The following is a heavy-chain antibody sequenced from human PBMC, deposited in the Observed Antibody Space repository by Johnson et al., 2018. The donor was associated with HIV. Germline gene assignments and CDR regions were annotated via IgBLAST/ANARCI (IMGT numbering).Heavy chain of an antibody. J-gene: IGHJ3*01. V-gene: IGHV3-74*01. D-gene: IGHD6-25*01. CDR1: GFTFSSYW. Sequence: VQLVESGGGLVQPGGSMRLSCAASGFTFSSYWMHWVRQLPGKGLGWVTRINSEGSSPSYADSVWSRYTISRDNSKTTLYLQMNSLRPEDTAVYYCAKDGLGAARPVWGQGTIVTVSS. CDR3: AKDGLGAARPV. CDR2: INSEGSSP.